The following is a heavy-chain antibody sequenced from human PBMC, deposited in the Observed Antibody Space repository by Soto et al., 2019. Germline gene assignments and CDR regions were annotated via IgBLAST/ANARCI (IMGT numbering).Heavy chain of an antibody. Sequence: QVQLVQSGAEVKKPGASVKVSCKASGYTFTSYGISWVRQAPGQGLEWMGWISAYNGNTNYAQKLQGRVTMTPDTSTSPAYIELRSLRSDDTAVYYCARDGPDTAMAWGYGMDVWGQGTTVTVSS. V-gene: IGHV1-18*01. CDR2: ISAYNGNT. CDR3: ARDGPDTAMAWGYGMDV. J-gene: IGHJ6*02. CDR1: GYTFTSYG. D-gene: IGHD5-18*01.